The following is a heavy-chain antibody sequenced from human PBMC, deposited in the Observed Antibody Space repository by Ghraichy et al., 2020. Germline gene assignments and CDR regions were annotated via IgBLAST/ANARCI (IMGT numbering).Heavy chain of an antibody. CDR1: GYTFTSYD. D-gene: IGHD3-22*01. V-gene: IGHV1-8*02. Sequence: ASVKVSCKASGYTFTSYDINWVRQATGQGLEWMGWMNPNSGNTGYAQKFQGRVTMTRNTSISTAYMELSSLRSEDTAVYYCARGRGYYYDSSGYYGFPGRIWGQGTMVTVSS. CDR3: ARGRGYYYDSSGYYGFPGRI. J-gene: IGHJ3*02. CDR2: MNPNSGNT.